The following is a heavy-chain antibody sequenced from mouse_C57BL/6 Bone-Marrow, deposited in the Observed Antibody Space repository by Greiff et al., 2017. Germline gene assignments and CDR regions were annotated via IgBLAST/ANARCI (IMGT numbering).Heavy chain of an antibody. J-gene: IGHJ4*01. CDR3: ARLRYAMDY. CDR1: GYTFTSYW. CDR2: IDPSDSYT. V-gene: IGHV1-59*01. D-gene: IGHD1-1*01. Sequence: QVQLQQPGAELVRPGTSVKLSCKASGYTFTSYWMHWVKQRPGQGLEWIGVIDPSDSYTNYNQKFKGKATLTVDTSSSTAYMQRSSLTSEDSAVYYGARLRYAMDYWGQGTSVTVSS.